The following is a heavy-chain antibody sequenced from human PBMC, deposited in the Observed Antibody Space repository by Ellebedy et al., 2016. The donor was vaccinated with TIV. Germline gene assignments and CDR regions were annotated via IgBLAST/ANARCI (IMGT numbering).Heavy chain of an antibody. CDR2: IDPSDSYT. CDR1: GYSFTSYW. V-gene: IGHV5-10-1*01. Sequence: KVSCKGSGYSFTSYWIGWVRQMPGKGLEWMGRIDPSDSYTNYSPSFQGNVTISADKSISTAYLQWSSLKASDTAMYYCARHLGMDVWGQGTTVTVSS. CDR3: ARHLGMDV. J-gene: IGHJ6*02.